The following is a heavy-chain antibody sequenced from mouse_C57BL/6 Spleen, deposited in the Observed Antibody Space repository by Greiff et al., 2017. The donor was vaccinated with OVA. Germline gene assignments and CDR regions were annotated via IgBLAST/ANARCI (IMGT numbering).Heavy chain of an antibody. J-gene: IGHJ1*03. CDR3: ARHYYGSSPDPYWYFDV. D-gene: IGHD1-1*01. Sequence: VQLQQSGPELVKPGASVKIPCKASGYTFTDYNMDWVKQSHGKSLEWIGDINPNNGGTIYNQKFQGQATLTVDKSSSTAYMELRSLTSEDTAVYYCARHYYGSSPDPYWYFDVWGKGTTVTVSS. CDR1: GYTFTDYN. CDR2: INPNNGGT. V-gene: IGHV1-18*01.